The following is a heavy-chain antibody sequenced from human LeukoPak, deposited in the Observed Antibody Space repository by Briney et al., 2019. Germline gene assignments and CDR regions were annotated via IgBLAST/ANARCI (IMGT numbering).Heavy chain of an antibody. J-gene: IGHJ4*02. D-gene: IGHD5-12*01. Sequence: GESLKISCKGSGYIFTSYWIGWVRQMPGKGLEWMGIIYPRDSDTRYSPSFQGQVSISVDKSISTAYLQWSSLKASDTAIYYCARSIVATIPAQYWGQGTLVSVSS. CDR3: ARSIVATIPAQY. V-gene: IGHV5-51*01. CDR2: IYPRDSDT. CDR1: GYIFTSYW.